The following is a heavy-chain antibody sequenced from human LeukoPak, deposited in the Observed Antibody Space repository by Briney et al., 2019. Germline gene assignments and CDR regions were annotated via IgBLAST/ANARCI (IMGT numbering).Heavy chain of an antibody. V-gene: IGHV4-59*12. CDR3: ASPEYYYDSSGSPGI. D-gene: IGHD3-22*01. J-gene: IGHJ3*02. CDR2: IYYTGST. Sequence: SETLSLTCTVSGGSISSYHWSWIRQPPGKGLEWIGHIYYTGSTNYNPSLKSRVTISLDTSKNQFSLKLSSVTAADTAVYYCASPEYYYDSSGSPGIWGQGTMVTVSS. CDR1: GGSISSYH.